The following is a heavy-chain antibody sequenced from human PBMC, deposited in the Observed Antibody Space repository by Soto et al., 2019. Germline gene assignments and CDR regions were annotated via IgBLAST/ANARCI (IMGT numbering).Heavy chain of an antibody. CDR2: IYYSGRT. V-gene: IGHV4-31*03. CDR1: GGSISSGGYY. J-gene: IGHJ5*02. D-gene: IGHD2-8*01. Sequence: QVQLQESGPGLVKPSQTLSLTCTVSGGSISSGGYYWSWIRQHPGKGLEWIGYIYYSGRTYYNPSLRSRVTISVDPSQNHFSLEVSAVTAADTAVYYCARAGHCSDGVCFGWFDPWGQGTLVTVSS. CDR3: ARAGHCSDGVCFGWFDP.